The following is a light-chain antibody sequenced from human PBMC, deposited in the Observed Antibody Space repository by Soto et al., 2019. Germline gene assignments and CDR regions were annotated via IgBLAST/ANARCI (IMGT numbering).Light chain of an antibody. V-gene: IGLV2-14*01. J-gene: IGLJ3*02. CDR1: NSDVGAYNY. CDR2: EVN. Sequence: QSALTQPASVSGSPGQSITISCTGTNSDVGAYNYVSWFQEHPGKAPELIIYEVNYRPSGVSTRFSASKSGNTASLTISGLQPDDEADYYCCSYTANNTWVFGGGTKLTVL. CDR3: CSYTANNTWV.